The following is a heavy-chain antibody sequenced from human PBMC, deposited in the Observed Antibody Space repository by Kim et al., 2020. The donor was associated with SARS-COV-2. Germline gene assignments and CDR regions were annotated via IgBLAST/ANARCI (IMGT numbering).Heavy chain of an antibody. Sequence: SETLSLTCTVSGCSISSGSYYWSWIRQPAGKGLEWIGRIYTSGSTNYNPSLKSRVTIAVDTSKNQFSLKLSSVTAADTAVYYCARDGQQLFGGGMDVWGQGTTVTVSS. D-gene: IGHD6-13*01. V-gene: IGHV4-61*02. J-gene: IGHJ6*02. CDR3: ARDGQQLFGGGMDV. CDR2: IYTSGST. CDR1: GCSISSGSYY.